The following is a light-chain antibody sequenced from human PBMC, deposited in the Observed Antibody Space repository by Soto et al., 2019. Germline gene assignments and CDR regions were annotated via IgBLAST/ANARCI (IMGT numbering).Light chain of an antibody. J-gene: IGKJ2*01. CDR2: SAS. CDR3: QQSYNAPYT. V-gene: IGKV1-39*01. CDR1: QNIGTS. Sequence: DIQMTQSPSSLSMSVGDRVTITCRASQNIGTSLNWYQMKLGRAPKLLIYSASTLQSGAPSRFSGGGSGTDFILTINSLQPEDFATYSCQQSYNAPYTFGQGTMLEIK.